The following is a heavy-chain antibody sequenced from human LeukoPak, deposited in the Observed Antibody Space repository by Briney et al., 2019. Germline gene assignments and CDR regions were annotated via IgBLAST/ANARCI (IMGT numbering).Heavy chain of an antibody. CDR2: ISGSNGNT. CDR1: GYSFTRYG. V-gene: IGHV1-18*01. D-gene: IGHD3-10*01. Sequence: ASVKVSCKASGYSFTRYGMSWLRQAPGQGPEWMGWISGSNGNTNYAQKFQGRVTMTTDISTSTAYMEVWSLRSDDTAVYYCARSGRGTYYYIDWWGQGTLVTVSS. J-gene: IGHJ4*02. CDR3: ARSGRGTYYYIDW.